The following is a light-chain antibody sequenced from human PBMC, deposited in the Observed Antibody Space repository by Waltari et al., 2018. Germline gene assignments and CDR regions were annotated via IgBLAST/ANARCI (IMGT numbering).Light chain of an antibody. V-gene: IGLV1-47*01. J-gene: IGLJ2*01. CDR3: AAWDDSLRVV. CDR2: TNN. CDR1: SSNIASTY. Sequence: QSVLTTPPSASGTPGQRVTLSCSGSSSNIASTYVYWYQQLPGTAPKLLIYTNNQRPTGVPDRFSGSKSGTSASLAITGLRSEDEADYYCAAWDDSLRVVFGGGTKLTVL.